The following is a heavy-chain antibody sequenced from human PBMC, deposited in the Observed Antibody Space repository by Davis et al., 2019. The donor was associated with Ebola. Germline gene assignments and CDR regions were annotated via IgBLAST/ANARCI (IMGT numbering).Heavy chain of an antibody. D-gene: IGHD1-1*01. CDR3: ARDWDDVSIYY. Sequence: GESLKISCAASGFTFSSYSMNWVRQAPGKGLEWVSSVSSSGTYIYYADSVEGRFTISRDNAKNSLYLQMNNLRVEDTAVYYCARDWDDVSIYYWGQGTLVTVSS. J-gene: IGHJ4*02. V-gene: IGHV3-21*01. CDR1: GFTFSSYS. CDR2: VSSSGTYI.